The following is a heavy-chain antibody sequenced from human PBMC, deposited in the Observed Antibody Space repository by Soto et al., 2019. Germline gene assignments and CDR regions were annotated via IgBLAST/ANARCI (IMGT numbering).Heavy chain of an antibody. V-gene: IGHV4-59*01. CDR3: ARAPRGNYGYPSSSDY. D-gene: IGHD3-10*01. CDR1: GGSISSYY. Sequence: PXETLSLTCTVSGGSISSYYWSWIRQPPGKRLEWIGYIYYSGSTNYNPSLKSRVTISVDTSKNQFSLKLSSVTAADTAVYYCARAPRGNYGYPSSSDYPGQAPLVTVSS. J-gene: IGHJ4*02. CDR2: IYYSGST.